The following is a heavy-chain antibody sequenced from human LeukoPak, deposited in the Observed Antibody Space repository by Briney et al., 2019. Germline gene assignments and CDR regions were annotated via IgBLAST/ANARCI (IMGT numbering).Heavy chain of an antibody. D-gene: IGHD3-16*02. CDR2: ISGSGGNT. CDR3: AKDCLWGSYRYSGSDY. J-gene: IGHJ4*02. CDR1: GFTFSSYA. V-gene: IGHV3-23*01. Sequence: GGSLRLSCAASGFTFSSYAMSWVRQAPGKGLEWVSAISGSGGNTYYADSVKGRFTISRDNSKNTLYLQMNSLRAEDTAVYYCAKDCLWGSYRYSGSDYWGQGTLVTVSS.